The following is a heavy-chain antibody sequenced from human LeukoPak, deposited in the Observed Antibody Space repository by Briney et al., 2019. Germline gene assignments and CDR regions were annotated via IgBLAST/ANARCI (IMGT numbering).Heavy chain of an antibody. D-gene: IGHD6-13*01. CDR3: ARDGIAAAGISGAYYMDV. J-gene: IGHJ6*03. V-gene: IGHV1-2*02. Sequence: GASVKVSCKASGYTFNRYGMNWVRQAPGQGLEWMGWINPNSGGTNYAQKFQGRVTMTRDTSISTAYMELSRLRSDDTAVYYCARDGIAAAGISGAYYMDVWGKGTTVTISS. CDR1: GYTFNRYG. CDR2: INPNSGGT.